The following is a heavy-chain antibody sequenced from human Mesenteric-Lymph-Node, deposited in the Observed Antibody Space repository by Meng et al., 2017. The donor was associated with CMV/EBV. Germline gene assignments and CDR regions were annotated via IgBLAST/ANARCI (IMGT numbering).Heavy chain of an antibody. CDR1: GFTVSSNY. CDR3: AKAGAYYYDSSGYYQRY. CDR2: IYSGGST. D-gene: IGHD3-22*01. Sequence: GESLKISCAASGFTVSSNYMSWVRQAPGKGLEWVSVIYSGGSTYYADSVKGRFTISRDNSKNTLYLQMNSLRAEDTAVYYCAKAGAYYYDSSGYYQRYWGQGTLVTVSS. V-gene: IGHV3-66*02. J-gene: IGHJ4*02.